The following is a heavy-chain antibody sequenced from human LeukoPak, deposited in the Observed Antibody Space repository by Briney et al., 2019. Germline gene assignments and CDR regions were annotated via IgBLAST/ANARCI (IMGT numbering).Heavy chain of an antibody. Sequence: PGGSLRLSCAASGFTFSSYGMHWVRQAPGKGLEWVAFIRYDGSNKYNADSVKGRFTISRDNSKNTLYLHMNSLRAEDTAVYYCAKDQAEGYYDSSGPVDYWGQGTLVTVSS. J-gene: IGHJ4*02. CDR3: AKDQAEGYYDSSGPVDY. CDR2: IRYDGSNK. D-gene: IGHD3-22*01. CDR1: GFTFSSYG. V-gene: IGHV3-30*02.